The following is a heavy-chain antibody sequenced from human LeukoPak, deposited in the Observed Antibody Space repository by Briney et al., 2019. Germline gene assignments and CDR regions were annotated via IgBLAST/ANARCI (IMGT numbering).Heavy chain of an antibody. Sequence: GGSLRPSCAASGFTFSSFWTTWVRQAPGKGLEWVANIKEDGSQKYYVDSVKGRFTISRDNAKNSLFLQTNSLRVDDTAVYYCARDSGWFRFDYWGQGTLVTVSS. CDR2: IKEDGSQK. D-gene: IGHD6-19*01. CDR3: ARDSGWFRFDY. V-gene: IGHV3-7*03. J-gene: IGHJ4*02. CDR1: GFTFSSFW.